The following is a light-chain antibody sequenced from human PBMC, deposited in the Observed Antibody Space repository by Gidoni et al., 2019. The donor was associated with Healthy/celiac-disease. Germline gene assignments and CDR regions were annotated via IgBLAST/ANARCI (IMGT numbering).Light chain of an antibody. J-gene: IGKJ4*01. V-gene: IGKV3-11*01. CDR3: QQRSHWPPLT. CDR1: QSVSSY. CDR2: DAS. Sequence: EIVLTQSPATLSLSPGERATLSCRASQSVSSYLAWYQQKPGQAPRLLIYDASNRATGIPARFSGSGSGTYFTLTISSLEPEDFAVYYCQQRSHWPPLTFGGGTKVEIK.